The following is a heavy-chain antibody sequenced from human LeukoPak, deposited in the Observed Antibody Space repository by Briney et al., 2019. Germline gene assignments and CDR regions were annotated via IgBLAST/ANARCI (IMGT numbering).Heavy chain of an antibody. J-gene: IGHJ5*02. Sequence: GASVKVSCKASGYTFTSYGISWVRQAPGQGLEWMGWISAYSGNTNYAQKLQGRVTMTTDTSTSTAYMELRSLRSDDTAVYYCARTYSSSWSETVLNWFDPWGQGTLVTVSS. D-gene: IGHD6-13*01. V-gene: IGHV1-18*01. CDR1: GYTFTSYG. CDR2: ISAYSGNT. CDR3: ARTYSSSWSETVLNWFDP.